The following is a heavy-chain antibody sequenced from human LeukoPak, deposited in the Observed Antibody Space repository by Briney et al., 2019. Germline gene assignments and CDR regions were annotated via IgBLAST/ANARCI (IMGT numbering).Heavy chain of an antibody. CDR1: GYTFTSYY. Sequence: GASVNVSCKASGYTFTSYYMHWVRQAPGQGLEWIGIINPSGGSTSYAQEFQGRVTMTRDTSTNTVYMELSSLRSEDTAVYFCARATLSDYYFNYWGQGTLVTVSS. CDR2: INPSGGST. V-gene: IGHV1-46*01. J-gene: IGHJ4*02. CDR3: ARATLSDYYFNY.